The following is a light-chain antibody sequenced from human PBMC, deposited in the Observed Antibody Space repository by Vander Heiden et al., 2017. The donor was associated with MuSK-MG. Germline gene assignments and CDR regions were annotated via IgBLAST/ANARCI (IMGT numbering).Light chain of an antibody. CDR2: QDS. CDR1: KLGDKY. CDR3: QAWDSSTVV. J-gene: IGLJ2*01. Sequence: SYELTQPPSVSVSPGQTASITCSGDKLGDKYACWYQQKPGQSPVRVIYQDSKRPSGIPERFSGSNSGKTATLTISGTQAMDESYYYCQAWDSSTVVLGGGTKL. V-gene: IGLV3-1*01.